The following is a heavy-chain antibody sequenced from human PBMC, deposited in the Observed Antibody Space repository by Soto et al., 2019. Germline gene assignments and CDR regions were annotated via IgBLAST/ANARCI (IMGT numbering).Heavy chain of an antibody. CDR1: GFNFNNYA. Sequence: PGESLKISCVASGFNFNNYAMNWVRQAPGKGLEWVSVISGSGRSTQYADSVKGQFTISRDNSKNTVFLQLSSLRADDTAVYYCAKSLLAVTVAGLFDYWGQGALVTVSS. CDR2: ISGSGRST. V-gene: IGHV3-23*01. CDR3: AKSLLAVTVAGLFDY. D-gene: IGHD6-19*01. J-gene: IGHJ4*02.